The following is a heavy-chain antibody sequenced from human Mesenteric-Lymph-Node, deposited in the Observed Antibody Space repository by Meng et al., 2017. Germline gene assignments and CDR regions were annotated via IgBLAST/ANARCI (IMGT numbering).Heavy chain of an antibody. CDR3: ARGLWDSWGWARFDP. D-gene: IGHD2-15*01. CDR2: MNPNSGNT. V-gene: IGHV1-8*01. Sequence: ASVKVSCKASGYTFTSYDINWVRQATGQGLEWMGWMNPNSGNTGYAQKFQGRVTMTRNTSISTAYMELSSLRSEDTAVYYCARGLWDSWGWARFDPWGQGTLVTVSS. J-gene: IGHJ5*02. CDR1: GYTFTSYD.